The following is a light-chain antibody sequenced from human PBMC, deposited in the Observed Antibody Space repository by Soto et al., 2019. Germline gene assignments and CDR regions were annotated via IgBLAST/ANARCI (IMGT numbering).Light chain of an antibody. CDR2: ENN. J-gene: IGLJ1*01. V-gene: IGLV1-51*02. CDR3: GAWHSSVGTYV. CDR1: SSIIGDNY. Sequence: QSVLTQPPSMSAAPGQKVTISCSGSSSIIGDNYVSWYQQLPGTAPKLLIYENNKRPSGIPDRFSGSKSGTSATLDITGLQTGDEADYYCGAWHSSVGTYVFGSGTKLTVL.